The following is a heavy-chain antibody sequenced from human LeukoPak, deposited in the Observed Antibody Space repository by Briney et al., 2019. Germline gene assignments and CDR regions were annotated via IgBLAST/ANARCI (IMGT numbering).Heavy chain of an antibody. Sequence: GSSVKVSCKASGGTFSSYAISWVRQAPGQGLEWMGRIIPILGIANYAQKFQGRVTITADKSTSTAYMELSSLRSEDTAVYYCASLGYSPSPNWFDPWGQGTLVTVSS. CDR2: IIPILGIA. CDR1: GGTFSSYA. J-gene: IGHJ5*01. CDR3: ASLGYSPSPNWFDP. D-gene: IGHD6-13*01. V-gene: IGHV1-69*04.